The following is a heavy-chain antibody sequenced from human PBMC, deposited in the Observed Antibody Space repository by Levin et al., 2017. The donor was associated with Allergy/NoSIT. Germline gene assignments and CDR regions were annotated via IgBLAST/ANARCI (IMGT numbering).Heavy chain of an antibody. CDR1: GFSFSTYE. CDR3: ATGMETATFFLLDY. CDR2: ISSSGSTI. J-gene: IGHJ4*02. V-gene: IGHV3-48*03. Sequence: GGSLRLSCAASGFSFSTYEMNWVRQAPGKGLEWVSYISSSGSTIYYADSAKGRFTISRDNAKNSLYLQMSSLRAEDTAVYYCATGMETATFFLLDYWGQGTLVTVSS. D-gene: IGHD6-13*01.